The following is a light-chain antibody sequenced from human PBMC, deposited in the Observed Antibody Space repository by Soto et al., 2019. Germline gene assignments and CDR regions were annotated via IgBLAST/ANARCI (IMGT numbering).Light chain of an antibody. CDR1: SSDVGGYNY. J-gene: IGLJ3*02. CDR3: CSYGGSYTV. V-gene: IGLV2-11*01. Sequence: QSALTQPRSVSGSPGQSVTISCTGTSSDVGGYNYVSWYQQHPGKAPKLMIYDVSKRPSGAPDRFSGSKSGNPASLTVSGLQAGDEADYYCCSYGGSYTVFGGGTMLTV. CDR2: DVS.